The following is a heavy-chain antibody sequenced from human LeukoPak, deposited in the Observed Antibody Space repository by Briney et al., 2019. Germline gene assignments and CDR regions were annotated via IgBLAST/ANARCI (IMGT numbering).Heavy chain of an antibody. D-gene: IGHD3-9*01. CDR2: ISGSGGST. J-gene: IGHJ4*02. CDR1: GFTFSSYA. CDR3: ARATTYDILTGFSDY. Sequence: GGFLRLSCAASGFTFSSYAMSWVRQAPGKGLEWVSAISGSGGSTYYADSVKGRFTISRDNAKNTLYLQMNSLRAEDTAVYYCARATTYDILTGFSDYWGQGTLVTVSS. V-gene: IGHV3-23*01.